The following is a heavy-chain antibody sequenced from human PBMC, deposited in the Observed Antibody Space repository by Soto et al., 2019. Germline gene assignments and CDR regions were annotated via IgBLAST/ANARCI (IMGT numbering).Heavy chain of an antibody. J-gene: IGHJ4*02. CDR1: GFPFSSYE. D-gene: IGHD5-12*01. Sequence: GGSLRLSCAASGFPFSSYEMNWVRQAPGKGLEWVAYISSGGGNIYYAESVKGRFTISRDNAKNSVDLQMNSLRAEDTAVYYCARDRWLRYSGYDWHFDYWGQGTLVTVPS. CDR3: ARDRWLRYSGYDWHFDY. CDR2: ISSGGGNI. V-gene: IGHV3-48*03.